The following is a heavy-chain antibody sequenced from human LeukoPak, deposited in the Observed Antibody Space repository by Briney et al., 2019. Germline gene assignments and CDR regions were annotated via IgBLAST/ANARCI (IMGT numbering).Heavy chain of an antibody. V-gene: IGHV4-4*02. CDR1: GGSISSSNW. D-gene: IGHD6-13*01. J-gene: IGHJ4*02. Sequence: SGTLSLTCAVSGGSISSSNWWSWVRQPPGKGLEWIGEIYHSGSTNYNPSLKSRVTISVDKSKNQFSLKLSSVTAADTAVYYCASTGVAAARSFDYWGQGTLVTVSS. CDR3: ASTGVAAARSFDY. CDR2: IYHSGST.